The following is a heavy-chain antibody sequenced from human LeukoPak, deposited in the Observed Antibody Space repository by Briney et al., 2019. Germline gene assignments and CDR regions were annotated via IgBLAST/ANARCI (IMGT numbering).Heavy chain of an antibody. Sequence: VGSLRLSCAASGFTFCSYEMNWVRHAPGKGREWLSYIYNNGESIFYADSVKGRFTISRDNAKNSLYLQMSSLRAEDTAVYYCARERVHCGGDCLDYWGQGTLVTVSS. CDR2: IYNNGESI. D-gene: IGHD2-21*01. CDR3: ARERVHCGGDCLDY. J-gene: IGHJ4*02. V-gene: IGHV3-48*03. CDR1: GFTFCSYE.